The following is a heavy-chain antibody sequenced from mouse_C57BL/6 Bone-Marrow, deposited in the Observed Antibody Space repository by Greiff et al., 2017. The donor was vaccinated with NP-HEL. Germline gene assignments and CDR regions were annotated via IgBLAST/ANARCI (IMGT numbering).Heavy chain of an antibody. CDR3: ARGYYSNYDYAMDY. CDR1: GYTFTSYG. CDR2: IYPRSGNT. V-gene: IGHV1-81*01. Sequence: VQLQESGAELARPGASVKLSCKASGYTFTSYGISWVKQRTGQGLEWIGEIYPRSGNTYYNEKFKGKATLTADKSSSTAYMQLSSLTSEDSAVYYCARGYYSNYDYAMDYWGQGTSVTVSS. J-gene: IGHJ4*01. D-gene: IGHD2-5*01.